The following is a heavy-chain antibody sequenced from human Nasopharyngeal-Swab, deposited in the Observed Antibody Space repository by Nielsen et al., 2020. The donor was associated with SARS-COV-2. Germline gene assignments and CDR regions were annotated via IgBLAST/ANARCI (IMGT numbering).Heavy chain of an antibody. V-gene: IGHV3-30-3*01. CDR1: GFTFSSYA. CDR2: ISYDGSNK. Sequence: GGSLRLSCAASGFTFSSYAMHWVRQAPGKGLEWVAVISYDGSNKYYADSVKGRFTISRDNSKNTLYLQMNSLRAEDTAVYYCARSYYGAYYDGMDVWAKGPRSPSP. CDR3: ARSYYGAYYDGMDV. J-gene: IGHJ6*02. D-gene: IGHD4-17*01.